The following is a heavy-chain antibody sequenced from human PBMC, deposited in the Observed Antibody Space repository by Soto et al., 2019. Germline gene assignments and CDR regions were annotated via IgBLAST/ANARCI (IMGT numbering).Heavy chain of an antibody. D-gene: IGHD5-12*01. CDR1: GGTIRNSSYY. CDR2: IYYSGST. J-gene: IGHJ4*02. V-gene: IGHV4-39*01. CDR3: ARLLPDGLAIRGYSGYGSPPHFDY. Sequence: ASETLSLTCRVSGGTIRNSSYYWGWISKPPGKGLEWIGSIYYSGSTYYNPSLKSRVTISVDTSKNQFSLKLSSVTAADTAVYYCARLLPDGLAIRGYSGYGSPPHFDYWGQGTLVTVSS.